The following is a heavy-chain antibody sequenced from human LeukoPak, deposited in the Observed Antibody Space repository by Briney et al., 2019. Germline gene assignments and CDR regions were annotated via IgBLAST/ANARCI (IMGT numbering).Heavy chain of an antibody. CDR3: ARDLDSLYYFDY. J-gene: IGHJ4*02. CDR1: GFTFGSYA. CDR2: ISYDGSNK. D-gene: IGHD3/OR15-3a*01. V-gene: IGHV3-30-3*01. Sequence: PGGSLRLSCAASGFTFGSYAMQWVRQAPGRGLEWVAVISYDGSNKYYADSVKGRFTISRDNSKNTLYLQMNSLRAEDTAVYYCARDLDSLYYFDYWGQGTLVTVSS.